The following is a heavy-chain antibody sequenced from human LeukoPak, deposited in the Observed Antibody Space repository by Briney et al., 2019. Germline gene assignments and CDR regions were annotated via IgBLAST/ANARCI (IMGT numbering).Heavy chain of an antibody. J-gene: IGHJ4*02. CDR3: ARNLDDSTWRAIDY. CDR2: IYTSGST. D-gene: IGHD6-13*01. V-gene: IGHV4-4*07. Sequence: PSETLALPCTVSGGSISSYYWSWIWQPAGKGLEWIGRIYTSGSTNYNPSLKSRVTMSVDTSKNQFSLKLSSVTAADTAVYYGARNLDDSTWRAIDYWGQGTLVTVSS. CDR1: GGSISSYY.